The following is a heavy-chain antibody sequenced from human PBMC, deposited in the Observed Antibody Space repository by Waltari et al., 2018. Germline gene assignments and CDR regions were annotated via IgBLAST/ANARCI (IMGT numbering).Heavy chain of an antibody. Sequence: QVQLQESGPRLVKPSETLSLTCSVSGFSISTGYYWGWIRQPPGQGLEWIGSIYHSGSTYHNPSVKSRVTISVDKSKNQFSLNLSSVTAADTAVYYCARGGPSEYFEHWGQGTLLTVSS. J-gene: IGHJ1*01. CDR3: ARGGPSEYFEH. V-gene: IGHV4-38-2*02. CDR2: IYHSGST. CDR1: GFSISTGYY.